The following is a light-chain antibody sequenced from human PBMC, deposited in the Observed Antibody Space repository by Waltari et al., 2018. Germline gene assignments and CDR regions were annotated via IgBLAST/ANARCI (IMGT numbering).Light chain of an antibody. V-gene: IGLV2-14*01. CDR2: DVS. CDR1: SSDVGGYNY. CDR3: CSFTSRSTWV. Sequence: QSALTQPASVSGSPGQSITISCTGTSSDVGGYNYVPWYQQPPGKVPKLLIFDVSNRPSGVSNRFSGSKSGNTASLTISGLQAEDESDYYCCSFTSRSTWVFGGGTKLTVL. J-gene: IGLJ3*02.